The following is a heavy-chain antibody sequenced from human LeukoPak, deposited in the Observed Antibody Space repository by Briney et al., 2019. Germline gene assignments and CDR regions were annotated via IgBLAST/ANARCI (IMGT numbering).Heavy chain of an antibody. D-gene: IGHD2-15*01. CDR2: IIYTGGTT. CDR3: ARQGVVGAFDI. V-gene: IGHV3-23*01. CDR1: GFTFSNYA. J-gene: IGHJ3*02. Sequence: PGGSLRLSCAASGFTFSNYAMSWVRQAPGKGLEWVSIIYTGGTTHYADSEKGRFTISRDNSKNTLYLEMNSLGRDDTAVYYCARQGVVGAFDIWGQGTMVTVSS.